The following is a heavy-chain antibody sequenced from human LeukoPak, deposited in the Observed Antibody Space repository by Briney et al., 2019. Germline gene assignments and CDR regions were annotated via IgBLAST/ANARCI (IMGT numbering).Heavy chain of an antibody. CDR2: INPNSGGT. D-gene: IGHD6-13*01. J-gene: IGHJ6*02. Sequence: ASVKVSCKASGYTFTGYYMHWVRQAPGHGLEWMGWINPNSGGTNYAQKFQGRVTMTRNTSISTAYMELSSLRSEDTAVYYCARGIAAAGAYYYYYGMDVWGQGTTVTVSS. V-gene: IGHV1-2*02. CDR1: GYTFTGYY. CDR3: ARGIAAAGAYYYYYGMDV.